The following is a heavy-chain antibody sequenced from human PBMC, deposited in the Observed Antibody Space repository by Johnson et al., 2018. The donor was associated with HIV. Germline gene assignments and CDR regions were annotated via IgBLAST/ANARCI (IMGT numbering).Heavy chain of an antibody. Sequence: QVQLVESGGGVVHPGRSLRLSCAASGFTFNNYATHWVRQAPGKGLEWVALPSYDGTYKYYIDSVKGRLTVSRDNSKHTRYLQMNSLRTEDTAVYYCARAGRFTMIQGAFDIWGQGTMVTVSS. CDR3: ARAGRFTMIQGAFDI. D-gene: IGHD3-22*01. CDR2: PSYDGTYK. V-gene: IGHV3-30-3*01. CDR1: GFTFNNYA. J-gene: IGHJ3*02.